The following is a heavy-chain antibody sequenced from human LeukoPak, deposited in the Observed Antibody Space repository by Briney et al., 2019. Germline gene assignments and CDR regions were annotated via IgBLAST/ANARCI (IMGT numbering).Heavy chain of an antibody. D-gene: IGHD3-22*01. J-gene: IGHJ3*02. CDR1: GGSISSSSYY. CDR3: ARPIYYQDAFDI. CDR2: IYYSGST. Sequence: SQTLSLTCTVSGGSISSSSYYWGWIRQPPGKGLEWIGSIYYSGSTYYNPSLKSRVTISVDTSKNQFSLKLSSVTAADTAVYYCARPIYYQDAFDIWGQGTMVTVSS. V-gene: IGHV4-39*01.